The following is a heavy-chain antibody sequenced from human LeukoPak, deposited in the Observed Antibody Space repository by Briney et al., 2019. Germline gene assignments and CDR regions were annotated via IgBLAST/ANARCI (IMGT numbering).Heavy chain of an antibody. CDR1: GFTFSSYG. CDR3: AKEPPGIAAAGWVFDY. J-gene: IGHJ4*02. CDR2: IWYDGSNE. Sequence: GGSLRLSCAASGFTFSSYGMHWVRQAPGKGLEWVAVIWYDGSNENYADSVKGRFTISRDNSKNTLYLQMNSLRAEDTAVYYCAKEPPGIAAAGWVFDYWGQGTLVTVSS. D-gene: IGHD6-13*01. V-gene: IGHV3-33*06.